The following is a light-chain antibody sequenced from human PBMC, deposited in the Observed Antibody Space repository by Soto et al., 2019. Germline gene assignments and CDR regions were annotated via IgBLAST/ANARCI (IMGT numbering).Light chain of an antibody. CDR3: QQPGRLPQVT. CDR1: QPVTSNY. V-gene: IGKV3-20*01. Sequence: EIVLTQSPGTLSLSPGERATLSCRARQPVTSNYLAWYQHVPGQAPRLLIYGASIRATGIPDRFSGSGSGTDFTLTISRLEPEDFAVYYCQQPGRLPQVTFGPGTKVDFK. J-gene: IGKJ3*01. CDR2: GAS.